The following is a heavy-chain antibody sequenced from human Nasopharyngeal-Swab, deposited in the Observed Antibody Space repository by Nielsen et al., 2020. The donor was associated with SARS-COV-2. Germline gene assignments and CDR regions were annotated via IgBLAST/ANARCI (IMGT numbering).Heavy chain of an antibody. Sequence: ASVKFSCRDSGDTFTSYGISWVRQAPEQRLEWMGWISAYHGNSNYAQKLQGRVTMPTDTFTSTADMELRSLRSDDTAVYYCASSSSGYSSSWYFFYYMDLWGKGTPVTVSS. D-gene: IGHD6-13*01. J-gene: IGHJ6*03. CDR2: ISAYHGNS. CDR1: GDTFTSYG. CDR3: ASSSSGYSSSWYFFYYMDL. V-gene: IGHV1-18*04.